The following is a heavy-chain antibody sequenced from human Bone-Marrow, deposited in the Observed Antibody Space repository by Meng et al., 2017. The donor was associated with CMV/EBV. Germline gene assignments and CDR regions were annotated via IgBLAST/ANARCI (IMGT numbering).Heavy chain of an antibody. CDR2: INPSGGST. V-gene: IGHV1-46*01. Sequence: ASVKVSCKASGYTFTSYYMHWVRQAPGQGLEWMEIINPSGGSTSYAQKFQGRVTMTRDTSTSTVYMELSSLRSEDTAVYYCARGRDGYARKKDAFDIWGQGTMVTVSS. J-gene: IGHJ3*02. D-gene: IGHD5-24*01. CDR3: ARGRDGYARKKDAFDI. CDR1: GYTFTSYY.